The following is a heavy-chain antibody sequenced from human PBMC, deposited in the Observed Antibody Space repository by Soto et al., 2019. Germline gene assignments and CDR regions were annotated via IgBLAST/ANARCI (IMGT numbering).Heavy chain of an antibody. CDR2: IYRGSP. J-gene: IGHJ2*01. D-gene: IGHD7-27*01. CDR1: GGSVSSGTYY. V-gene: IGHV4-61*01. CDR3: SMDQGLGAGDVAL. Sequence: QVQLQESGPGQVKPSETLFLTCTVSGGSVSSGTYYWSWIRQPAGKGLEWMGYIYRGSPNYNPSLESRATISVDASRTQFSLMRRSVPAADTAVYYCSMDQGLGAGDVALWGRGTLVTVSS.